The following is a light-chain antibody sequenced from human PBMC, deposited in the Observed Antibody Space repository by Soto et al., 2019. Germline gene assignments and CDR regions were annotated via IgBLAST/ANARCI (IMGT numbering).Light chain of an antibody. Sequence: DIQMTQSPSTLSASVGDRVTITCRASQTISNWLAWYQQNTGKAPKLLIYDASSLEGGVPSRFSGSGSGTEFTLTLSSLQPDEFATYYCQQYYSYWTFGQGTKVEIK. CDR1: QTISNW. J-gene: IGKJ1*01. V-gene: IGKV1-5*01. CDR2: DAS. CDR3: QQYYSYWT.